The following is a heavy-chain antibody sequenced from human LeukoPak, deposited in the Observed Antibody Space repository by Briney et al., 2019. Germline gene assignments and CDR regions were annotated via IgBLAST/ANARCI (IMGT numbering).Heavy chain of an antibody. Sequence: GGSLRLSCAASGFTFSSYEMNWVRQAPEKGLEWVSYISSSGSTIYYADSVKGRFTISRDNAKNSLYLQMNSLRAEDTAVYYCARGSWFGELSQAFDIWGQGTMVTVSS. CDR3: ARGSWFGELSQAFDI. D-gene: IGHD3-10*01. CDR1: GFTFSSYE. V-gene: IGHV3-48*03. CDR2: ISSSGSTI. J-gene: IGHJ3*02.